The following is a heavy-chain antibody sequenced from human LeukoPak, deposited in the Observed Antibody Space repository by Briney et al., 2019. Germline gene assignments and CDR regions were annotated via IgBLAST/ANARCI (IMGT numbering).Heavy chain of an antibody. CDR2: IRYDGSNK. J-gene: IGHJ6*03. CDR3: AKKVGAPETYYYYYMDV. D-gene: IGHD1-26*01. V-gene: IGHV3-30*02. CDR1: GFTFSTYG. Sequence: GRPLRLSCAASGFTFSTYGMHWVRQAPGKGLEWVAFIRYDGSNKYYADSVKGRFTISRDNSKNTLYLQMNSLRAEDTAVYYCAKKVGAPETYYYYYMDVWGKGTTVTASS.